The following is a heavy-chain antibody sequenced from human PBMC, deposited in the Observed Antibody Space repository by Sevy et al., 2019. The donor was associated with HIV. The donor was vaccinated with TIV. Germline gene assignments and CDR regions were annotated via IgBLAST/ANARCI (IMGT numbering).Heavy chain of an antibody. D-gene: IGHD5-18*01. V-gene: IGHV3-30-3*01. J-gene: IGHJ4*02. CDR1: GFTFSSYA. Sequence: GGSLRLSCAASGFTFSSYAMHWVRQAPGKGLEWVAVISYDGSNKYYADSVKGRFTISRDNSKNTLYLQMNSLRAEDTAVYYCARDSEPGYSYGSYYFDYWGLGTLVTVSS. CDR3: ARDSEPGYSYGSYYFDY. CDR2: ISYDGSNK.